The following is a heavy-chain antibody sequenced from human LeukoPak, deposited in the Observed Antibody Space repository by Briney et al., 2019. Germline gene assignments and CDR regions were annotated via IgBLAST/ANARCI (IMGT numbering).Heavy chain of an antibody. CDR1: GFTFSSYA. CDR3: ARAQTYGDSRLLLDY. J-gene: IGHJ4*02. Sequence: GSLRLSCAASGFTFSSYAMHWVRQAPGKGLEWVAVISYDGSNKYYADSVEGRFTISRDNAKNSQYLQMNSLSVEDTALYYCARAQTYGDSRLLLDYWGQGTLVTVSS. CDR2: ISYDGSNK. V-gene: IGHV3-30*04. D-gene: IGHD4-17*01.